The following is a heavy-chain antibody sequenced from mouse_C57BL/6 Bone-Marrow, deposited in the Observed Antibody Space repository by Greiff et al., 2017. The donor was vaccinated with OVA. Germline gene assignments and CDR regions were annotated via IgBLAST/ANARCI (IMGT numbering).Heavy chain of an antibody. CDR3: AREVLAWFAY. J-gene: IGHJ3*01. Sequence: QVHVKQSGAELARPGASVKLSCKASGYTFTSYGISWVKQRTGQGLEWIGEIYPRSGNTYYNEKFKGKATLTADKSSSTAYMELRSLTSEDSAVYFCAREVLAWFAYWGQGTLVTVSA. CDR2: IYPRSGNT. CDR1: GYTFTSYG. V-gene: IGHV1-81*01.